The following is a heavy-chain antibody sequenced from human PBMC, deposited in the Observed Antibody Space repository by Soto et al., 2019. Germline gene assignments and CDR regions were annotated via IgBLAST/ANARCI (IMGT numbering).Heavy chain of an antibody. Sequence: QVQLVQSGAEVKEPGASVKVSCKASGYTFTSYAMHWVRQAPGQMLEWMGWINAGNGNTKYSQSFQGRVTITRDTSANPAYMELSSLRSEDTAVYYCAREVPVVMSNCFDHWGQGTLVTVSS. CDR1: GYTFTSYA. CDR3: AREVPVVMSNCFDH. V-gene: IGHV1-3*01. J-gene: IGHJ5*02. D-gene: IGHD2-2*01. CDR2: INAGNGNT.